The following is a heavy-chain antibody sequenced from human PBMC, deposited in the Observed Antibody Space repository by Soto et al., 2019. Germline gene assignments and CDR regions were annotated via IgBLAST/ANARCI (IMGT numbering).Heavy chain of an antibody. CDR1: GFTFSSYS. D-gene: IGHD2-21*02. CDR2: ISSSSSYI. Sequence: EVQLVESGGGLVKPGGSLRLSCAASGFTFSSYSMNWVRQAPGKGLEWVSSISSSSSYIYYADSVKGRFTISRDNAKNSLYLQMNSLRAEDTAVYYCARDRGRADCGGDCYLEAFDIWGQGTMVTVSS. CDR3: ARDRGRADCGGDCYLEAFDI. J-gene: IGHJ3*02. V-gene: IGHV3-21*01.